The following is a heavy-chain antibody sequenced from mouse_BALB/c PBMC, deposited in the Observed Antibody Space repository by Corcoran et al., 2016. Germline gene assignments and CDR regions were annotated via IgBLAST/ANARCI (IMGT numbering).Heavy chain of an antibody. V-gene: IGHV9-3-1*01. J-gene: IGHJ4*01. CDR1: GYTFTNYG. CDR3: ARSYDYAMDY. CDR2: INTYTGEP. Sequence: QIQLVQSGPELKKPGETVKISCKASGYTFTNYGMNWVKQAPGKGLKWMGWINTYTGEPTYADDFKGRFAFSLETSASTAYLQINNLKNEDTATYFCARSYDYAMDYWGQGTSVTVSS. D-gene: IGHD2-3*01.